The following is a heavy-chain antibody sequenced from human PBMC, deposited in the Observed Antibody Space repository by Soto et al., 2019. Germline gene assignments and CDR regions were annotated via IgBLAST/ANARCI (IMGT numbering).Heavy chain of an antibody. CDR2: IIPILGIA. CDR1: GGTFSSYT. J-gene: IGHJ6*02. V-gene: IGHV1-69*02. CDR3: AVDGAAGNAGGMDV. D-gene: IGHD6-13*01. Sequence: QVQLVQSGAEVKKPGSSVKVSCKASGGTFSSYTISWVRQAPGQGLEWMGRIIPILGIANYAQKFQGRVTITADKSTSTAYMELSSLRSEDTAVYYCAVDGAAGNAGGMDVWGQGTTVTVSS.